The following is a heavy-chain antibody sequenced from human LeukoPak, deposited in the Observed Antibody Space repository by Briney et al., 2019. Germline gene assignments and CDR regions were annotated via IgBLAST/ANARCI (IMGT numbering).Heavy chain of an antibody. CDR1: GGSISSHY. Sequence: SETLSLTCTVSGGSISSHYWSWIRQHPGKGLEWIGYISYSGSSYYNPSLKTRLTISVDTSKNQFSLKLGSVTAADTAFYYCARSDMATVFDFWGRGTLVTVSS. CDR3: ARSDMATVFDF. V-gene: IGHV4-59*06. J-gene: IGHJ4*02. CDR2: ISYSGSS. D-gene: IGHD5-24*01.